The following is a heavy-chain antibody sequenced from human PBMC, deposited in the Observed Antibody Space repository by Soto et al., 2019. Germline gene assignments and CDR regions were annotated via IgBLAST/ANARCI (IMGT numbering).Heavy chain of an antibody. V-gene: IGHV4-39*07. CDR3: ARGGIAAADFDY. D-gene: IGHD6-13*01. Sequence: ASETLSLTCTVSGGSISSSSYYWGWIRQPPGKGLEWIGSIYYSGSTYYNPSLKSRVTISVDTSKNQFSLKLSSVTAADTAVYYCARGGIAAADFDYWGQGTLVTVSS. CDR2: IYYSGST. CDR1: GGSISSSSYY. J-gene: IGHJ4*02.